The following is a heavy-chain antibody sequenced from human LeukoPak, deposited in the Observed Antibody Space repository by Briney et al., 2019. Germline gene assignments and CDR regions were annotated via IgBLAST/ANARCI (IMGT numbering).Heavy chain of an antibody. CDR1: GYTFTSYG. J-gene: IGHJ5*02. CDR3: ARAFITIFGVVNWFDP. CDR2: ISAYNGNT. Sequence: ASVKVSCKASGYTFTSYGISWVRQAPGQGLECMGWISAYNGNTNYAQKLQGRVTMTTDTSTSTAYMELRSLRSDDTAVYYCARAFITIFGVVNWFDPWGQGTLVTVSS. D-gene: IGHD3-3*01. V-gene: IGHV1-18*01.